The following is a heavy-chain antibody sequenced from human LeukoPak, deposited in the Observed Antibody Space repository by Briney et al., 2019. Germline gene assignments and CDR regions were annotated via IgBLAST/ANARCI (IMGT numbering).Heavy chain of an antibody. V-gene: IGHV3-53*01. Sequence: GGSLRLSCAASGFTVSSNYMSWVRQAPGKGLEWVSVIYSGGSTYYADSVKGRFTISRDNSKNTLYLQMNSLRAEDTAVYYCARDGALYCSSTSCPLDYWGQGTLVTVSS. CDR3: ARDGALYCSSTSCPLDY. D-gene: IGHD2-2*01. CDR1: GFTVSSNY. CDR2: IYSGGST. J-gene: IGHJ4*02.